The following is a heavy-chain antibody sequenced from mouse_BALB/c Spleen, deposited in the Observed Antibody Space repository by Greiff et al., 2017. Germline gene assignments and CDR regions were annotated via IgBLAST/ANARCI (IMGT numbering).Heavy chain of an antibody. CDR3: ARQGGNSYNWYFDV. Sequence: EVQRVESGGDLVKPGGSLKLSCAASGFTFSSYGMSWVRQTPDKRLEWVATISSGGSYTYYPDSVKGRFTISRDNAKNTLYLQMSSLKSEDTAMYYCARQGGNSYNWYFDVWGAGTTVTVSS. J-gene: IGHJ1*01. D-gene: IGHD2-1*01. CDR1: GFTFSSYG. V-gene: IGHV5-6*01. CDR2: ISSGGSYT.